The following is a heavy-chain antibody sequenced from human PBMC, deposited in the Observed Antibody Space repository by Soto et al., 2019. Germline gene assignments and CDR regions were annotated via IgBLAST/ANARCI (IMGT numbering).Heavy chain of an antibody. CDR1: GFTFSSYA. CDR3: ARDWSTFDY. CDR2: ISYDGSNQ. Sequence: QVQLVESGGGVVQPGRSPTLSCAASGFTFSSYAMHWVRQAPGKGLEWVAVISYDGSNQDYADSVKDRFTISRDNSKNPLYLQMNSLRAEDTAVYYCARDWSTFDYWGQGTLVTVSS. J-gene: IGHJ4*02. V-gene: IGHV3-30*04.